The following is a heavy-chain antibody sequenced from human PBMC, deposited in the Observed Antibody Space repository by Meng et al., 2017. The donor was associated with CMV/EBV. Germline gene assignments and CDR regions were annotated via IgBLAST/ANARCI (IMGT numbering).Heavy chain of an antibody. V-gene: IGHV3-48*04. D-gene: IGHD2-2*01. CDR1: GFTFSSYS. CDR3: ARSTVVRYCSSTICSPFLDY. CDR2: ISSSSSTI. J-gene: IGHJ4*02. Sequence: GESLKISCAASGFTFSSYSMNWVRQAPGKGLEWVSYISSSSSTIYYADSVKGRFTISRDNAKNSLYLQMNSLRAEDTAVYYCARSTVVRYCSSTICSPFLDYWGQGTLVTVSS.